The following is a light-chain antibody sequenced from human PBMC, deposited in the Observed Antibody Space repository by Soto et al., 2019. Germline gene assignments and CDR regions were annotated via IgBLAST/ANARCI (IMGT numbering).Light chain of an antibody. CDR3: SSYTSSSTLEV. V-gene: IGLV2-14*01. CDR2: EVS. J-gene: IGLJ2*01. Sequence: QSALTQPASVSGSPGQSITISCTGTSSDVGGYNYVSWYQQHPGKAPKLMIYEVSNRPSGVSNRFSGPKSGNTASLTISGLQAEDEADYYCSSYTSSSTLEVFGGGTKSPS. CDR1: SSDVGGYNY.